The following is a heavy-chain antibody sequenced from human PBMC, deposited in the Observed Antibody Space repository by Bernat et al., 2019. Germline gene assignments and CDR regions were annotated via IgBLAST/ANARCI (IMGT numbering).Heavy chain of an antibody. CDR2: ISSSSSTI. V-gene: IGHV3-48*01. D-gene: IGHD3-10*01. Sequence: EVQLVESGGGLVQPGGSLRLSCAASGFIFSSYSMNWVRQAPGKGLEWVSYISSSSSTIYYADSVKGRFTISRDNAKNSLYRQMNSLRAEDTAVYYCAKVLWFGGALDWWGPGTLVTVSS. J-gene: IGHJ4*02. CDR1: GFIFSSYS. CDR3: AKVLWFGGALDW.